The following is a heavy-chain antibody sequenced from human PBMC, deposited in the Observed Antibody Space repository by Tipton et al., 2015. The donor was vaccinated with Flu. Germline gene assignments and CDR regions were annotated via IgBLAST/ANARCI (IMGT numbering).Heavy chain of an antibody. Sequence: TLSLTCAVYGGSFSGYYWSWIRQPPGKGLEWIGEINHSGSTNYNPSLKSRVTISVDTSKNQFSLKLSSVTAADTAVYYCARDPYYCDSSGYYPYYYYYGMDVWGQGTTVTVSS. V-gene: IGHV4-34*01. D-gene: IGHD3-22*01. CDR1: GGSFSGYY. CDR3: ARDPYYCDSSGYYPYYYYYGMDV. J-gene: IGHJ6*02. CDR2: INHSGST.